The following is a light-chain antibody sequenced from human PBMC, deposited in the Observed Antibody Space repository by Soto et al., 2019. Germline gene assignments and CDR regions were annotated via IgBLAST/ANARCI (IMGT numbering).Light chain of an antibody. Sequence: EMVMTQSPATLSVSPGERATLSCRASQNLSRNLAWYQQQPGQAPRRLIYGASTRATGIPARFSGSGSGTDFTLTISSLQSEDFAVYSCQHYDNWPHTVGQGTRLEIK. CDR3: QHYDNWPHT. J-gene: IGKJ2*01. CDR2: GAS. CDR1: QNLSRN. V-gene: IGKV3-15*01.